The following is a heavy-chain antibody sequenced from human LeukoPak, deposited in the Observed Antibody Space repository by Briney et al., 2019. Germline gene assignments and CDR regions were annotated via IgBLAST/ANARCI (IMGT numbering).Heavy chain of an antibody. CDR2: INHSGST. CDR1: GGSFSGYY. Sequence: KASETLSLTCAVYGGSFSGYYWSWIRQPPGKGLEWIGEINHSGSTNYNPFLKSRVTISVDTSKNQFSLKLSSVTAADTAVYYCARGYYDFWSGPYYFDYWGQGTLVTVSS. CDR3: ARGYYDFWSGPYYFDY. D-gene: IGHD3-3*01. V-gene: IGHV4-34*01. J-gene: IGHJ4*02.